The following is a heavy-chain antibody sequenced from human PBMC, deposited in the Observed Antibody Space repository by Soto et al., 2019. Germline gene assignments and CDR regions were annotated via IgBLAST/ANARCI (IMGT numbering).Heavy chain of an antibody. V-gene: IGHV3-30*18. CDR1: EFTFSSYG. CDR3: AKVAAAMVSYYYYGMDV. CDR2: ISYDGSNK. D-gene: IGHD5-18*01. J-gene: IGHJ6*02. Sequence: QVQLVESGGGVVQPGRSLRLSCAASEFTFSSYGMHWVRQAPGKGLEWVAVISYDGSNKYYADSVKGRFTISRDNSKNTLYLQMNSLRAEDTAVYYCAKVAAAMVSYYYYGMDVWGQGTTVTVSS.